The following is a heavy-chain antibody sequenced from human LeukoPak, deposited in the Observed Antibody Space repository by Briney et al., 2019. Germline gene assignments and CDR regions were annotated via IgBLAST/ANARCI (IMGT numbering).Heavy chain of an antibody. Sequence: TGGSLRLSCATSGFTFGDHPMNWDRQGPGKGLEWVGIIRSRTKGGTTDYAASVKGRFTISRDDSKGIVYLQMDSLKIEDTAIYYCSRDLGTTETGDDYWGQGTLVTVSS. D-gene: IGHD4-17*01. CDR1: GFTFGDHP. V-gene: IGHV3-49*04. CDR2: IRSRTKGGTT. CDR3: SRDLGTTETGDDY. J-gene: IGHJ4*02.